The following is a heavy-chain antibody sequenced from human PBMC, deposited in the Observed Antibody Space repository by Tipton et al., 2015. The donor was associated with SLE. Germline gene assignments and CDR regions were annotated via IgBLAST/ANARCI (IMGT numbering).Heavy chain of an antibody. CDR2: MSPNNGDT. CDR1: GYTFTSLD. Sequence: QLMQSGAEVKMPGASVKVSCEASGYTFTSLDINWVRQASGQGFEWMGWMSPNNGDTGYAQKFQGRVTMTRDTSTSTAYMELSTLTSEETAVYYCARGVEAGVDYWGQGTQVTVSS. CDR3: ARGVEAGVDY. D-gene: IGHD6-13*01. J-gene: IGHJ4*02. V-gene: IGHV1-8*01.